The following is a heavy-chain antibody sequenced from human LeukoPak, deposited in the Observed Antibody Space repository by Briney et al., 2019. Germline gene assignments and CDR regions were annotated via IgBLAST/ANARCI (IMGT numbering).Heavy chain of an antibody. CDR3: ARVVYYYDSSADVGGRRFYFDY. CDR2: IFYSGST. D-gene: IGHD3-22*01. J-gene: IGHJ4*01. V-gene: IGHV4-59*01. CDR1: GGSINNYS. Sequence: PETLSRTCTVSGGSINNYSWSWIRQPPGKGLEWIGFIFYSGSTNYNPSLKSRVTISVDTSKNQSSLRLSSVTVADTAVYYCARVVYYYDSSADVGGRRFYFDYWGHGTLVSVSS.